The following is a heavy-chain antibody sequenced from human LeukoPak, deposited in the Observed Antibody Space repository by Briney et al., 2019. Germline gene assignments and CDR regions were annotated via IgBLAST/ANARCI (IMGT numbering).Heavy chain of an antibody. CDR2: ISGSGGRR. V-gene: IGHV3-23*01. D-gene: IGHD6-19*01. CDR1: GFTFSSYA. Sequence: GGSLRLSCAASGFTFSSYAMSWVRQAPGKGLEGVSAISGSGGRRYYADSVKGRFTISRDNSKNTLYLQMNSVRAEDTAVYYCAKEVQWLVLNGLFDYWGQGTRVTVSS. CDR3: AKEVQWLVLNGLFDY. J-gene: IGHJ4*02.